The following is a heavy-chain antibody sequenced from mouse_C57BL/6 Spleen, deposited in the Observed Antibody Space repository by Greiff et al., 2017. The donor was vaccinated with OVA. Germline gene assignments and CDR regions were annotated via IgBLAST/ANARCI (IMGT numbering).Heavy chain of an antibody. CDR3: ARESITTVVEYAMDY. CDR2: INPGSGGT. J-gene: IGHJ4*01. Sequence: QVQLQQSGAELVRPGTSVKVSCKASGYAFTNYLIEWVKQRPGQGLEWIGVINPGSGGTTYNEKFKGKATLTADKSSSTAYMQLSSLTSEDSAVYFCARESITTVVEYAMDYWGQGTSVTVSS. CDR1: GYAFTNYL. D-gene: IGHD1-1*01. V-gene: IGHV1-54*01.